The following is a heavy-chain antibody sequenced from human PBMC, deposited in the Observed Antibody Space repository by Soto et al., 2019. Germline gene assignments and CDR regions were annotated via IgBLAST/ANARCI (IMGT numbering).Heavy chain of an antibody. CDR1: GGSFSGYY. CDR2: INHSGST. CDR3: ARSELRYFDWLLCY. V-gene: IGHV4-34*01. Sequence: SETLSLTCAVYGGSFSGYYWSWIRQPPGKGLEWIGEINHSGSTNYNPSLKSRVTISVDTSKNQFSLKLSSVTAADTAVYYCARSELRYFDWLLCYWGQGTLVTVSS. D-gene: IGHD3-9*01. J-gene: IGHJ4*02.